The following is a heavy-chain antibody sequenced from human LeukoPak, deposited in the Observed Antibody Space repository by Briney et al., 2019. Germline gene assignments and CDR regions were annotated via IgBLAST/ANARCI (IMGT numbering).Heavy chain of an antibody. CDR1: GFNFSDSR. V-gene: IGHV3-7*04. Sequence: PGGSLRLSCATSGFNFSDSRMTWVRQAPGKGPQWVANINRDGTEKHFLDSVEGRFIISRDNAKKSLYLQMSSLRPQDTAVYFCVRGDWYFEAWGKGTLVTVSS. CDR3: VRGDWYFEA. CDR2: INRDGTEK. D-gene: IGHD2-21*01. J-gene: IGHJ4*02.